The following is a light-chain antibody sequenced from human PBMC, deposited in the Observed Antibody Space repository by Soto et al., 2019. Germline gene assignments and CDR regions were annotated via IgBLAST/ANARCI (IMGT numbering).Light chain of an antibody. Sequence: DVVMTQSPLSLTVTLGQPASISCRSSQSLVHSDGSTYLHWFQQRPGHSPRRLIYKVSNRDSGVPDRFSGSGSGTDFTLKISRVEAEDVGVYYRMQGTFWPYTFGQGTKLEI. CDR1: QSLVHSDGSTY. V-gene: IGKV2-30*02. J-gene: IGKJ2*01. CDR2: KVS. CDR3: MQGTFWPYT.